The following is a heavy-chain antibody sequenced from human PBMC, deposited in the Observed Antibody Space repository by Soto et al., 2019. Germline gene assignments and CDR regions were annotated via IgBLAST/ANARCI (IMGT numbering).Heavy chain of an antibody. V-gene: IGHV4-61*08. J-gene: IGHJ4*02. Sequence: PSETLSLTCIVSGDSVNSGAHYWGWIRHSPGTGLEWIGYISSSGTTTYSPSLRSRTIISSDTSRNLFSLRLTSVTAEDTAVYYCAKDSKDYGGNSRYFDYWGQGTLVTVSS. CDR2: ISSSGTT. CDR3: AKDSKDYGGNSRYFDY. D-gene: IGHD4-17*01. CDR1: GDSVNSGAHY.